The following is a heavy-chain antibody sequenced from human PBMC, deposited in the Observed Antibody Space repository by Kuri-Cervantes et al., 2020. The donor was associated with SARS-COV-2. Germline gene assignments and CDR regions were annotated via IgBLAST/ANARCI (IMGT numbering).Heavy chain of an antibody. J-gene: IGHJ4*02. CDR2: IYYSGST. CDR3: ARVYYDSSGYYEVRYFDY. V-gene: IGHV4-61*10. CDR1: GGSISSGSYY. D-gene: IGHD3-22*01. Sequence: SETLSLTCTVSGGSISSGSYYWSWIRQPAGKGLEWIGRIYYSGSTNYNPSLKSRVTISVDTSKNQFSLKLSSVTAADTAVYYCARVYYDSSGYYEVRYFDYWGQGTLVTVSS.